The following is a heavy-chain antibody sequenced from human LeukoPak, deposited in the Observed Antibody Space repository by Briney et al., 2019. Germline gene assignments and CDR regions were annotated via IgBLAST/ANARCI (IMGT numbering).Heavy chain of an antibody. J-gene: IGHJ4*02. CDR3: ARITSFYYFDY. V-gene: IGHV3-30*04. CDR1: GFTFSGYT. Sequence: GRSLRLSCAASGFTFSGYTMYWVRQAPGKGLEWVAAISYDGSYKYYADTVKGRFTISRDNSKNTLFLQMNSLSDDDTAVYSCARITSFYYFDYWGQGTLVTVSS. CDR2: ISYDGSYK. D-gene: IGHD1-20*01.